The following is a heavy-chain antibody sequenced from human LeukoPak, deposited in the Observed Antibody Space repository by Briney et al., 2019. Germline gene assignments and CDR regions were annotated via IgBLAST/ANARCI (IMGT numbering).Heavy chain of an antibody. J-gene: IGHJ4*02. CDR3: ARLNYYDSSGYYGLDY. V-gene: IGHV4-59*08. CDR1: GGSISGYY. Sequence: SETLSLTCTVSGGSISGYYWSWIRQPPGKGLEWIGYIYYSGSTNYNPSLKSRVTISVDTSKNQFSLKLSSVTAADTAVYYCARLNYYDSSGYYGLDYWGQGTLVTVSS. CDR2: IYYSGST. D-gene: IGHD3-22*01.